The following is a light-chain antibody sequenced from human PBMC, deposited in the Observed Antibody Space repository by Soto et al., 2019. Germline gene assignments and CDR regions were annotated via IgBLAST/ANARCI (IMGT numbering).Light chain of an antibody. Sequence: ILMTQYPATLSVSPGERATLSCRASQSVSSNLAWYQQKPGQAPRLLIYGVSTRATDIPARFSGSGSGTEFTLTISSLQSEDFAVYYCQQYNNWPPTWTFGQGAKVDI. CDR1: QSVSSN. CDR2: GVS. V-gene: IGKV3-15*01. J-gene: IGKJ1*01. CDR3: QQYNNWPPTWT.